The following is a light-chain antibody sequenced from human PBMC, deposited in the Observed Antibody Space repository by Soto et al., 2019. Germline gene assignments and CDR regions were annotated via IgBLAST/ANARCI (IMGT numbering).Light chain of an antibody. J-gene: IGKJ1*01. Sequence: EIVMTQSPATLSVSPGERATLSCRASQSVSSNLAWYQQKPGQAPRLLIYGASTRATGIPARFSGSGSGTECTLTISRLQSEDFAVYYCQQYNNWPGTFGQGTKVEIK. CDR3: QQYNNWPGT. CDR1: QSVSSN. V-gene: IGKV3-15*01. CDR2: GAS.